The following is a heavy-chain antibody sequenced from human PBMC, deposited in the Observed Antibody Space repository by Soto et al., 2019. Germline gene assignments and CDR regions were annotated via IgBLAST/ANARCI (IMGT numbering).Heavy chain of an antibody. CDR1: GGSLKSGGYY. CDR2: IYYSGTT. J-gene: IGHJ5*02. V-gene: IGHV4-39*01. Sequence: SETLSLTCTVSGGSLKSGGYYWGWIRQPPGKGLEWIGTIYYSGTTYYNPSLKSRVTISVDTSKNQFSLKLSSVTAADTAVYYCARLYYYDSSGYYPTLPFDPWGQGTLVTVSS. D-gene: IGHD3-22*01. CDR3: ARLYYYDSSGYYPTLPFDP.